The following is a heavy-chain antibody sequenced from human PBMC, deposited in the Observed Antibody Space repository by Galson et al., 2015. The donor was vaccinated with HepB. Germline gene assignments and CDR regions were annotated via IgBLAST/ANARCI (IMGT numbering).Heavy chain of an antibody. CDR3: ARDRSRNQWELFPFDY. CDR1: GFTFNGYA. CDR2: ISYGGSNK. J-gene: IGHJ4*02. D-gene: IGHD1-26*01. V-gene: IGHV3-30-3*01. Sequence: SLRLSCAASGFTFNGYAMHWVRQAPGKGLEWVAVISYGGSNKYYADSVKGRFTISRDNSKNTLYLQMNSLRVEDTAVYYCARDRSRNQWELFPFDYWGQGTLVTVSS.